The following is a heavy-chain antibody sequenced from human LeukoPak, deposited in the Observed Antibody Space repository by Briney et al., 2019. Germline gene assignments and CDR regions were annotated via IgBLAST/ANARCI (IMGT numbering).Heavy chain of an antibody. CDR2: INSDGGSL. CDR1: GFTFSHAW. D-gene: IGHD4-17*01. Sequence: GGSLRLSCAASGFTFSHAWVNWVRQAPGKGLIWVSRINSDGGSLNYADSVKGRFTISRDNAKNTLYLQMNSLRADDTAVYYCARAGDYRFDYWGLGTLVTVSS. J-gene: IGHJ4*02. CDR3: ARAGDYRFDY. V-gene: IGHV3-74*01.